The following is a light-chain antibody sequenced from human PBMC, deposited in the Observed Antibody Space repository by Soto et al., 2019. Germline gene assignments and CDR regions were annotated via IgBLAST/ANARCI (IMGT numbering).Light chain of an antibody. Sequence: QSVLTQPPSASGTPGQRVTISCSGSSSNIGSNTVTWCQHLPGTAPKLLIYTNNERPSGVPDRFSGSKSGTSASLAISGLQSEDEADYYCAAWDDSLNGYVFGNGTKVTVL. CDR2: TNN. CDR1: SSNIGSNT. V-gene: IGLV1-44*01. J-gene: IGLJ1*01. CDR3: AAWDDSLNGYV.